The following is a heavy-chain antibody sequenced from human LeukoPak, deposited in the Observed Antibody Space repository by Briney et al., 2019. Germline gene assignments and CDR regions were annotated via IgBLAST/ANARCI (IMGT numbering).Heavy chain of an antibody. Sequence: GGSLRLSCAASRFIVSRKYMSWVRQAPGKGLEWVSVIYSGGSADYADSVKGRFTISRDNSKNTLHLQMKSLRAEDTAVYYCAKMSHYYNSLGYYAFDIWGRGTMVTVSS. J-gene: IGHJ3*02. CDR2: IYSGGSA. CDR1: RFIVSRKY. D-gene: IGHD3-22*01. CDR3: AKMSHYYNSLGYYAFDI. V-gene: IGHV3-66*01.